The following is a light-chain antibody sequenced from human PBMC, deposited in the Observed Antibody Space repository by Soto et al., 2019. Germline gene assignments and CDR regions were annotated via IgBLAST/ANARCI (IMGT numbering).Light chain of an antibody. J-gene: IGKJ4*01. CDR1: QGISSY. CDR2: TAS. V-gene: IGKV1-9*01. CDR3: QQLNGYPLT. Sequence: DIQLTQSPSFLSASVGDRVTITCRASQGISSYLAWYQQKPGKAPNLLIYTASTLQSGVPSRFSGSGSGTEFTLTISSLQPEGFATYYCQQLNGYPLTFGGGTKVEIK.